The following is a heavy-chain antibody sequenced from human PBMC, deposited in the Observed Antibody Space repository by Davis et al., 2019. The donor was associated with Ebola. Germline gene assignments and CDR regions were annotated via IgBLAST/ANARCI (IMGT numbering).Heavy chain of an antibody. J-gene: IGHJ3*02. V-gene: IGHV4-59*08. CDR2: IHDKDRT. D-gene: IGHD4-17*01. CDR3: AGVDYAGAFDI. Sequence: SETLSLTCTVSGASISSDHWSWIRQSPGEALEWIGYIHDKDRTNYNPTLKSRVTISVDTSKNQFSLKLSSVTAADTAVYYCAGVDYAGAFDIWGQGTMVTVSS. CDR1: GASISSDH.